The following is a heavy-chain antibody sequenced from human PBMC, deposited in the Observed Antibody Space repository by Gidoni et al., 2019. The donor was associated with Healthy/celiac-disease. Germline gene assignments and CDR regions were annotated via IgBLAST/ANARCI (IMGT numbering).Heavy chain of an antibody. CDR1: GGSISSSSYY. J-gene: IGHJ3*02. CDR2: IYYCWST. V-gene: IGHV4-39*01. Sequence: QLQLQESGPGLVKPSETLSLTCPVSGGSISSSSYYWGWIRQPPGKGLEWIGSIYYCWSTYYNPSLKSRVTISVDTSKNQFSLKLSSVTAADTAVYYCRSAGDDAFDIWGQGTMVTVSS. CDR3: RSAGDDAFDI.